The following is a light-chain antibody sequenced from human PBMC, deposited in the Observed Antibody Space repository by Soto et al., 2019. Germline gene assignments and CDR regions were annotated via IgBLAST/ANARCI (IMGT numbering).Light chain of an antibody. J-gene: IGKJ4*01. CDR1: QSISTY. CDR2: AAS. CDR3: QHGYSTPLT. V-gene: IGKV1-39*01. Sequence: DIQMTQSPSSLSASVGDRVTITCRASQSISTYLHWYQQKPGKAPNLLIYAASTLQSGLPSRFSGSGSGSDFTLTISSLQPEDFATYFCQHGYSTPLTCGGGTKVDIK.